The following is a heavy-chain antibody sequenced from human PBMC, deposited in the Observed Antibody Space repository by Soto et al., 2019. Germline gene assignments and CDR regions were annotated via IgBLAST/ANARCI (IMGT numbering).Heavy chain of an antibody. CDR3: ARGGEYNWKYAFDI. Sequence: QEHLVESGGGVVQPGRSLRLSCVASGFIFSGFDMHWVRQAPGKGLEWVSHIWYDGSNKYYADSVKGRFTSSRDNSKNTLYLQMNSLRAEDTAVYFCARGGEYNWKYAFDIWGQGTMAAVSS. D-gene: IGHD1-7*01. CDR1: GFIFSGFD. CDR2: IWYDGSNK. J-gene: IGHJ3*02. V-gene: IGHV3-33*01.